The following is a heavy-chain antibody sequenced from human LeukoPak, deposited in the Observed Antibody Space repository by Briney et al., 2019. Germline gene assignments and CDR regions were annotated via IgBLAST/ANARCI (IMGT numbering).Heavy chain of an antibody. CDR1: GFTFSSYA. D-gene: IGHD3-3*01. CDR3: AKQASRFLEWLSNWFDP. J-gene: IGHJ5*02. V-gene: IGHV3-23*01. Sequence: GGSLRLSCAASGFTFSSYAMSWVRQAPGKGLEWVSVISGSGGTTSYADSVKGRFTISRDNSKNTLYLQMNSLRAEDTAVYYCAKQASRFLEWLSNWFDPWGQGALVAVSS. CDR2: ISGSGGTT.